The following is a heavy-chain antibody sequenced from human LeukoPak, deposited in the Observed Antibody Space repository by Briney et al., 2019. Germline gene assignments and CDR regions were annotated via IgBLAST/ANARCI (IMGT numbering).Heavy chain of an antibody. D-gene: IGHD3-10*01. CDR1: GFRFNTFW. J-gene: IGHJ4*02. V-gene: IGHV3-15*04. CDR2: IESKTDGGTT. Sequence: GGSLRLSCAASGFRFNTFWMSWVRQIPGKGLEWVGRIESKTDGGTTDYAAPVKGRFTISRDDSTNTLYLQMNSLKSEDTAVYYCTTYGSGRKFDYWGQGILVTVSS. CDR3: TTYGSGRKFDY.